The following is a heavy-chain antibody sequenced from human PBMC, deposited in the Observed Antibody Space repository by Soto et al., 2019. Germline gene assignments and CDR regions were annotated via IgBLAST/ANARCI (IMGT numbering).Heavy chain of an antibody. CDR1: GFSFSSYE. D-gene: IGHD4-17*01. CDR3: ARAPRTTVWYYGMDV. V-gene: IGHV3-48*03. CDR2: ISSSGSTI. Sequence: SLRLSCAAAGFSFSSYEMNWVRQAPGKGLEWVSYISSSGSTIYCADSVKGRFTISRDNAKNSLYLQMNSRRAEDTAVYYCARAPRTTVWYYGMDVWGQGTTVTVSS. J-gene: IGHJ6*02.